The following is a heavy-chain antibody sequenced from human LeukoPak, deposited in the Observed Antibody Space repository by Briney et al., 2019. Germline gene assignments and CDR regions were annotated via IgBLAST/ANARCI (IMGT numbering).Heavy chain of an antibody. V-gene: IGHV3-9*01. Sequence: GRSLRLSCAASGFTFDDYAMHWVRQAPGKGLEWVSGISWNSGSIGYADSVKGRFTIPRDNAKNSLYLQMNSLRAEDTALYYCAKDIKGDYLYGMDVWGQGTTVTVSS. CDR1: GFTFDDYA. CDR2: ISWNSGSI. CDR3: AKDIKGDYLYGMDV. J-gene: IGHJ6*02.